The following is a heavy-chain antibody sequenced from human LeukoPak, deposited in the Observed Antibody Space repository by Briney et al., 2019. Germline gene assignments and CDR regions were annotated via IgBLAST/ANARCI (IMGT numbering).Heavy chain of an antibody. D-gene: IGHD1-26*01. CDR1: GGSFSGYY. V-gene: IGHV4-34*01. Sequence: PSETLSLTCAVYGGSFSGYYLSWIRQPPGKGLEWFGEINHSGSTNYNPSLKSRVTISVDTSKNQFSLKLSSVTAADTDVYYCARLGAIATNGYYYYYMDVWGKGTTVTVSS. CDR2: INHSGST. J-gene: IGHJ6*03. CDR3: ARLGAIATNGYYYYYMDV.